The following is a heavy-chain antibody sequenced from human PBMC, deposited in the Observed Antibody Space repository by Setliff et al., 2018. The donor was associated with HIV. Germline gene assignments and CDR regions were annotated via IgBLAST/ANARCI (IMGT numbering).Heavy chain of an antibody. CDR2: IYYTGST. D-gene: IGHD3-10*01. J-gene: IGHJ4*02. Sequence: TLSLTCTVSGGSMSSYYWSWIRQPPGKGLEWIGSIYYTGSTNYNPSLMSRVTISLDTPKNQFSLKLNSVIAADTAVYYCAGNRVPSSLWGQGTLVTVSS. CDR1: GGSMSSYY. V-gene: IGHV4-59*01. CDR3: AGNRVPSSL.